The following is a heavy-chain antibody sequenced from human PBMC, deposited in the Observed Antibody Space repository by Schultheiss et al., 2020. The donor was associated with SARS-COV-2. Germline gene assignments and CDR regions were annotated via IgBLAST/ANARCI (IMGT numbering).Heavy chain of an antibody. V-gene: IGHV4-61*02. CDR1: GGSISSSSYY. J-gene: IGHJ4*02. D-gene: IGHD6-6*01. CDR2: IYTSGST. Sequence: SETLSLTCTVSGGSISSSSYYWSWIRQPAGKGLEWIGRIYTSGSTYYNPSLKSRVTISVDTSKNQFSLKLSSVTAADTAVYYCAPRPSSSSSTTLDYWGQGTLVTVSS. CDR3: APRPSSSSSTTLDY.